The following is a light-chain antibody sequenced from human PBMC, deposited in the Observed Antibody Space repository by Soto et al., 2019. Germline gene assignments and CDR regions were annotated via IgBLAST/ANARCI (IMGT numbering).Light chain of an antibody. CDR2: GAS. V-gene: IGKV3-20*01. J-gene: IGKJ1*01. Sequence: EIVLTQSPGTLSLSPGERATLSCRASQSVGNNYLAWFRQKPGQAPRLLIYGASSRATGIPDRFSGSGSGTDFTLTLSRLEPEDFAVYYCQQYANSPRTFGQGTKVEIK. CDR1: QSVGNNY. CDR3: QQYANSPRT.